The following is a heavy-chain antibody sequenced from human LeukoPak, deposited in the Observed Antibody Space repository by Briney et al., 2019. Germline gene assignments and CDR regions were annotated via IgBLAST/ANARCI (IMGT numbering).Heavy chain of an antibody. CDR2: IWYDGSNI. CDR3: ARGAYCSGGSCPGAFDI. V-gene: IGHV3-33*01. CDR1: EFTFSNYA. J-gene: IGHJ3*02. D-gene: IGHD2-15*01. Sequence: PGGSLGLSCAASEFTFSNYAMYWVRQAPGKGLEWVAIIWYDGSNIYYADSVKGRFTISRDNSKNTLYLQMNSLRVEDTAVYYCARGAYCSGGSCPGAFDIWGQGTMVTVSS.